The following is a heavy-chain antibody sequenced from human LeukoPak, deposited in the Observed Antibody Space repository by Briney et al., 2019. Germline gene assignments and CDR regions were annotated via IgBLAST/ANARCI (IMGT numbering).Heavy chain of an antibody. CDR1: GGSIRSYY. J-gene: IGHJ6*02. Sequence: SETLSLTCSVSGGSIRSYYWSWIRQPPGKGLECLGYVYFSGSTNYNPSFKSRVTVSVDTSKNQFSLNLSSVTAADTAVYYCASGVVVVAGYYGMDVWGQGTTVTVSS. V-gene: IGHV4-59*08. CDR3: ASGVVVVAGYYGMDV. D-gene: IGHD2-15*01. CDR2: VYFSGST.